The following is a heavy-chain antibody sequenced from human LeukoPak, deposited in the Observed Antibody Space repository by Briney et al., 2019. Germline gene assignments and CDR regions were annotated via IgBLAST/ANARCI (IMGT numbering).Heavy chain of an antibody. CDR1: GYTFTSHH. CDR2: MNPDTGNT. J-gene: IGHJ4*02. Sequence: ASVKVPCKASGYTFTSHHINWVRQAAGQGLEWMGWMNPDTGNTAYAQKFQARVTMTWDTSISTAYMELGSLRSEDTAVYYCARGRPTNLGGIYWGQGTLVTVSS. CDR3: ARGRPTNLGGIY. V-gene: IGHV1-8*01. D-gene: IGHD7-27*01.